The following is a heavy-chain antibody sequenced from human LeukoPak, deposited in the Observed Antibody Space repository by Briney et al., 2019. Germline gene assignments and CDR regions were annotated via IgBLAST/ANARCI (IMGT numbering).Heavy chain of an antibody. Sequence: ASVTVSCKASGYTFTGYYMHWVRQAPGQGLEWMGWINPKSGATTYAQKFQDRVTLTRDTSINTAYMDLSGLTSDDTAVFYCAKGATEGYYYYYGLDVWGQGTTVTVSS. CDR1: GYTFTGYY. CDR2: INPKSGAT. J-gene: IGHJ6*02. CDR3: AKGATEGYYYYYGLDV. V-gene: IGHV1-2*02.